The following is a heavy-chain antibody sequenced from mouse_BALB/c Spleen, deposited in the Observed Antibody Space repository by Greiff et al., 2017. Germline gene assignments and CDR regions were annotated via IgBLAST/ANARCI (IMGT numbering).Heavy chain of an antibody. V-gene: IGHV3-6*02. CDR1: GYSITSGYY. Sequence: ESGPGLVKPSQSLSLTCSVTGYSITSGYYWNWIRQFPGNKLEWMGYISYDGSNNYNPSLKNRISITRDTSKNQFFLKLNSVTTEDTATYYCARERHRYGGFAYWGQGTLVTVSA. D-gene: IGHD2-14*01. CDR3: ARERHRYGGFAY. CDR2: ISYDGSN. J-gene: IGHJ3*01.